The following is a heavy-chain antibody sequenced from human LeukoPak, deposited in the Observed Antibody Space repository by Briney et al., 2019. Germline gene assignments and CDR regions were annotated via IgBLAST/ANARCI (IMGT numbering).Heavy chain of an antibody. CDR2: INSDGTST. D-gene: IGHD3-22*01. CDR3: AREQEYYDSSGYFS. J-gene: IGHJ5*02. CDR1: GFTFRNYW. V-gene: IGHV3-74*01. Sequence: GGSLRLSCAASGFTFRNYWMYWVRQAPGKGLVWVSRINSDGTSTVYADSVKGRFTISRDNAKNTVYLQMNSLRAEDTAVYYCAREQEYYDSSGYFSWGQGTPVTVSS.